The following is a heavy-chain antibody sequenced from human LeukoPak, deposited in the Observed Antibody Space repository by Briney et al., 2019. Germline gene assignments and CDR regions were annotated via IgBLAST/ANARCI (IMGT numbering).Heavy chain of an antibody. Sequence: ASVKVSCKASGYTFTSYAMNWVRQAPGQGPEWMGWINTNTGNPTYAQGFTGRFVFSLDTSVSTAYLQISSLKAEDTAVYYCARYTTVVNARCFDYWGQGTLVTVSS. D-gene: IGHD4-23*01. CDR1: GYTFTSYA. CDR2: INTNTGNP. J-gene: IGHJ4*02. V-gene: IGHV7-4-1*02. CDR3: ARYTTVVNARCFDY.